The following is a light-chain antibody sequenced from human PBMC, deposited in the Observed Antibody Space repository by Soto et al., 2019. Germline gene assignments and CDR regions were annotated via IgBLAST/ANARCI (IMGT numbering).Light chain of an antibody. V-gene: IGKV3-20*01. J-gene: IGKJ1*01. CDR2: GAS. CDR3: QHYGNSRT. Sequence: EIVLTQSPGTLSLSPGERATLSCRASQSVSSSFLSWYQQKPGHAPRLLIYGASSRATGIPERCSGSGSGIVFTPIISRLDPDDVAVYYCQHYGNSRTFGQGTKVEIK. CDR1: QSVSSSF.